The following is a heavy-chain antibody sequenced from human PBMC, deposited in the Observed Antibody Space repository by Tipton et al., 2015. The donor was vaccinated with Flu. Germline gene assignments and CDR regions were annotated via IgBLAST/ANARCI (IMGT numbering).Heavy chain of an antibody. CDR3: ARVRGTSVTAVFDY. CDR1: GGSISSYY. Sequence: TLSLTCTVSGGSISSYYWNWIRQPAGKGLEWIGRIQSTGRTNYNPSLRSRVTMSLDASKNQVSLKLTSVTAADTAVYSCARVRGTSVTAVFDYWGQGTLVTVSS. CDR2: IQSTGRT. D-gene: IGHD4-17*01. J-gene: IGHJ4*02. V-gene: IGHV4-4*07.